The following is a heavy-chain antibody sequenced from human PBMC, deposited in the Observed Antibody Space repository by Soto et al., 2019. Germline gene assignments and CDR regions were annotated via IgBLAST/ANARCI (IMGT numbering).Heavy chain of an antibody. V-gene: IGHV3-9*01. Sequence: EVQLVESGGGLVQPGRSLRLSCAASGFTFDHYAMHWVRQAPGKGLEWVSGISKNSGSTGYADSVKGRFTISRDDAKNSLYLQMNSLRAEATALYYCAKDLYSSDSGPDYWGQGTLVTVSS. J-gene: IGHJ4*02. CDR2: ISKNSGST. D-gene: IGHD3-22*01. CDR3: AKDLYSSDSGPDY. CDR1: GFTFDHYA.